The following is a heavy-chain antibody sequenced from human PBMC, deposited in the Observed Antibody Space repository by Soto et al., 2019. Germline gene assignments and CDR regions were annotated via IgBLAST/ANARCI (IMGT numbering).Heavy chain of an antibody. Sequence: PSETLSLTCTVSGASISSSNYYWGWIRQPPGRGLEWIGTMYYSGRTYYNPSLKSRVTTSVDTSKNQFSLKLSAVTATDTAVYYCARHGNTVTTGYYYGMDVWGQGNTVTVSS. CDR3: ARHGNTVTTGYYYGMDV. D-gene: IGHD4-17*01. CDR1: GASISSSNYY. V-gene: IGHV4-39*01. CDR2: MYYSGRT. J-gene: IGHJ6*02.